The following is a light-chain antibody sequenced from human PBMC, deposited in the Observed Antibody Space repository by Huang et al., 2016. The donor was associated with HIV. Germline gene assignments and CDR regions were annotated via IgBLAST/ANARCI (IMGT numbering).Light chain of an antibody. CDR2: PSS. Sequence: IQLTQSPSSLSASIGDRVTFTCRASQGICSYLDWYQLKPGKAPNLLIYPSSTLQSGVPSRFSGSRSATDFTLTISILQPEDFATYYCQQLNSYPLTFGGGTRVEVK. CDR1: QGICSY. CDR3: QQLNSYPLT. J-gene: IGKJ4*01. V-gene: IGKV1-9*01.